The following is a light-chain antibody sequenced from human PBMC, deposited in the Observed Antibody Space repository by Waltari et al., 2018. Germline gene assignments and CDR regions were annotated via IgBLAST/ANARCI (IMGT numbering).Light chain of an antibody. CDR2: NVS. J-gene: IGLJ3*02. CDR3: SSYTTSGTWV. Sequence: QSALTQPASVSGSPGQSITIPCTGTSSDVGAYIHVSWYQQRPGKAPKLIIHNVSNRPSGVSNRFSGSKSANTASLTISGLQAEDEADYYCSSYTTSGTWVFGGGTKVTVL. CDR1: SSDVGAYIH. V-gene: IGLV2-14*03.